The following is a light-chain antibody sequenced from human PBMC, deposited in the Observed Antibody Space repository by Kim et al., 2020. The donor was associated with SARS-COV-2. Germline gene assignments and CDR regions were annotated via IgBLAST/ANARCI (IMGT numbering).Light chain of an antibody. CDR3: LLYYSDAQHSWV. CDR1: TEAVTSGNY. Sequence: TVTLTDASSTEAVTSGNYPNWFQQKPGPAPRALIYKTSNKQSWTPARFSGSLLGGKAALTLSDVQPEDEAEYYCLLYYSDAQHSWVFGGGTQLTVL. CDR2: KTS. V-gene: IGLV7-43*01. J-gene: IGLJ3*02.